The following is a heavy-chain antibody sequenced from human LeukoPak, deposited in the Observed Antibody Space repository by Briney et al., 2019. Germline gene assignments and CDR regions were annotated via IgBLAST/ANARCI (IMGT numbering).Heavy chain of an antibody. D-gene: IGHD3-16*01. J-gene: IGHJ6*02. CDR2: ISSSSSTI. V-gene: IGHV3-48*01. Sequence: GRSLRLSCAASGFTFSSYAMHWVRQAPGKGLEWVSYISSSSSTIYYADSVKGRFTISRDNAKNSLYLQMNSLRAEDTAVYYCARDPFYYYYGMDVWGQGTTVTVSS. CDR3: ARDPFYYYYGMDV. CDR1: GFTFSSYA.